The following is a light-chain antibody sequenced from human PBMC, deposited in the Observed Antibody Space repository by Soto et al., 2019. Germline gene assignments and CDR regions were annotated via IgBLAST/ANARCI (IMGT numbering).Light chain of an antibody. V-gene: IGLV2-8*01. CDR2: EVN. Sequence: QSVLTQPPSASGSPRQSVAISCTGTSSDVGGYNYVSWYQQHPGKAPKLMIYEVNKRPSGVPDRFSGSKSGNTASLTVSGLQAEDEADYFCSSYANNNNILVFGTGTKVTVL. CDR1: SSDVGGYNY. J-gene: IGLJ1*01. CDR3: SSYANNNNILV.